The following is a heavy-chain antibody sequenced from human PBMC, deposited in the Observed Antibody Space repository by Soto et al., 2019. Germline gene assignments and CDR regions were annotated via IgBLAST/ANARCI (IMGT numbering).Heavy chain of an antibody. Sequence: GGSLRLSCAASGFTFSSYEMNWVRQAPGKGLEWVSYISSSGSTIYYADSVKGRFTISRDNAKNSLYLQMNSLRAEDTAVYYCARDRPDYDFWSGYYKGAFDIWGQGTMVTV. CDR2: ISSSGSTI. V-gene: IGHV3-48*03. CDR1: GFTFSSYE. D-gene: IGHD3-3*01. J-gene: IGHJ3*02. CDR3: ARDRPDYDFWSGYYKGAFDI.